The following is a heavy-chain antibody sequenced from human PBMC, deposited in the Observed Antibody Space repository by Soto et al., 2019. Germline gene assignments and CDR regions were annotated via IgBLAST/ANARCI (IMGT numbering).Heavy chain of an antibody. CDR3: TSGYGVSEWDGH. Sequence: EVQLVESGGGLVKPGGYLRLSCAASGVTFTYAWMNWVRQAPGKGLEWVARIKSKTDGETTDYAAPVKGRCTISRDDSKTETTLYLQMNSLNADDAAVYYCTSGYGVSEWDGHWGQGTLVTVSA. J-gene: IGHJ4*02. CDR1: GVTFTYAW. V-gene: IGHV3-15*07. D-gene: IGHD5-12*01. CDR2: IKSKTDGETT.